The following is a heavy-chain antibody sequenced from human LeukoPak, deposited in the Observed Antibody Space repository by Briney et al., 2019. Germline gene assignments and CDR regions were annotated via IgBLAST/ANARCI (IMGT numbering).Heavy chain of an antibody. CDR3: ASLGENFDY. CDR1: GFTDSSYW. Sequence: GGSLRLSCAAAGFTDSSYWMHWVRQSPGKGLVWVSRINSDGSSTSYADSVKGRFTISRDNAKNTLYLQMNSLRAEDTAVYYCASLGENFDYWGQGTLVTVSS. CDR2: INSDGSST. V-gene: IGHV3-74*01. D-gene: IGHD3-10*01. J-gene: IGHJ4*02.